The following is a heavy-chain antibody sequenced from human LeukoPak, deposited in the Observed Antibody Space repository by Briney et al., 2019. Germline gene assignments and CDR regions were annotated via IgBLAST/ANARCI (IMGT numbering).Heavy chain of an antibody. CDR1: GFTFSSYA. CDR3: AKVLLGSSWYLLFDY. Sequence: GGSLRLSCAASGFTFSSYAMSWVRQAPGKGLEWVSAISGSGGSTYYADSVKGRFTISRDNSKNTLYLQMNSLRAEDTAVYYCAKVLLGSSWYLLFDYWGQGTLVTFSS. V-gene: IGHV3-23*01. D-gene: IGHD6-13*01. CDR2: ISGSGGST. J-gene: IGHJ4*02.